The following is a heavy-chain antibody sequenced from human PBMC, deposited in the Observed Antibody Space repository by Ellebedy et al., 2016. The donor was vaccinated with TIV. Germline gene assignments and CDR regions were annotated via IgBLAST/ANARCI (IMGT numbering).Heavy chain of an antibody. CDR2: INPIGGST. Sequence: ASVKVSCKTSGYTFTSYHIHWVRQAPGQGLEWLGIINPIGGSTTYAQKFQGRVTMTRDKSTSTVYMDLGSLRSDDTAIYYCERGYGDFDYWGQGTLVTVSS. CDR3: ERGYGDFDY. J-gene: IGHJ4*02. CDR1: GYTFTSYH. V-gene: IGHV1-46*01. D-gene: IGHD4/OR15-4a*01.